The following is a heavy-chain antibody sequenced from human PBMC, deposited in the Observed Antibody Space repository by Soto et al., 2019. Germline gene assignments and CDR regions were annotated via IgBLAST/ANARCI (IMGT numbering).Heavy chain of an antibody. V-gene: IGHV4-59*01. CDR3: ARDIMGTNYYYYGMDD. Sequence: PLYLTCNVSGGSISSYYWSWIRQPPGKGLEWIGYIYYSGSTNYNPSLKSRVTISVDTYKNQFSLKLSSVTAADTAVYYCARDIMGTNYYYYGMDDWGQGTTVTVS. CDR1: GGSISSYY. CDR2: IYYSGST. J-gene: IGHJ6*02. D-gene: IGHD2-8*01.